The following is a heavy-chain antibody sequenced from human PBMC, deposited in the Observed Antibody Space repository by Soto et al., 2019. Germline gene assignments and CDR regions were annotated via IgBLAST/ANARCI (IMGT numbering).Heavy chain of an antibody. D-gene: IGHD6-6*01. V-gene: IGHV4-30-4*01. Sequence: QVQLRESGPGLVKPSQTLSLTCTVSGGSISSDDYYWSWIRQPPGEGLEWIGYIYYTGRTHYNPSLKSRVTISIDTSKNQFSLKLSSVTVADTAIYYCARDRSNSPDYFDDWGQGTLVTVSS. CDR2: IYYTGRT. J-gene: IGHJ4*02. CDR3: ARDRSNSPDYFDD. CDR1: GGSISSDDYY.